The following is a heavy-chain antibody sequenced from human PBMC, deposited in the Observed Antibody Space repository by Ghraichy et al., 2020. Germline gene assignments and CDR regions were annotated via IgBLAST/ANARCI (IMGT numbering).Heavy chain of an antibody. V-gene: IGHV1-18*01. Sequence: ASVKVSCKASGYTFTSYGISWVRQAPGQGLEWMGWISAYNGNTNYAQKLQGRVTMTTDTSTSTAYMELRSLRSDDTAVYYCARDGGGFGELFFDYFDYWGQGTLVTVSS. CDR2: ISAYNGNT. D-gene: IGHD3-10*01. CDR1: GYTFTSYG. CDR3: ARDGGGFGELFFDYFDY. J-gene: IGHJ4*02.